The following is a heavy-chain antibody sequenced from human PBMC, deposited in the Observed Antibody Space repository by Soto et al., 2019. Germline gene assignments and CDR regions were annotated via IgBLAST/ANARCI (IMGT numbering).Heavy chain of an antibody. D-gene: IGHD3-9*01. CDR1: GGSISRGGYY. V-gene: IGHV4-31*03. Sequence: SETLSLTCTVSGGSISRGGYYWSWIRQHPGKGLEWIGYIYYSGSTYYNPSLKSRVTIAVDTSKNQFSLKLSSVTAADTAVYYCATENYDILTNWGQGTLVTVSS. CDR2: IYYSGST. J-gene: IGHJ4*02. CDR3: ATENYDILTN.